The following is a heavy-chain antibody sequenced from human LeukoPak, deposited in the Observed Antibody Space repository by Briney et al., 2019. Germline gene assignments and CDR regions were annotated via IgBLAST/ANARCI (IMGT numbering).Heavy chain of an antibody. D-gene: IGHD1-1*01. V-gene: IGHV4-61*02. CDR3: AREGLIVPTGMYNWFDP. CDR1: GGSISSGSYY. CDR2: IYSSGST. Sequence: PSQTLSLTCTVSGGSISSGSYYWSWIRQPAGKGLEWLGRIYSSGSTAYNPSVKSRVTMSVDTSKNQFSLRLSSVTAADTAVYYCAREGLIVPTGMYNWFDPWGQGTLVTVSS. J-gene: IGHJ5*02.